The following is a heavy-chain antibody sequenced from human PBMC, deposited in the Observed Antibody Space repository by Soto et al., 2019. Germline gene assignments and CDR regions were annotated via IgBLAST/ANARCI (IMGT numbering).Heavy chain of an antibody. V-gene: IGHV4-31*03. CDR2: IYYSGST. D-gene: IGHD2-8*01. CDR1: GDSIRNGDYY. J-gene: IGHJ4*02. CDR3: ARTSQSRRIWCKFDY. Sequence: QVQLQESGPGLVKPSQTLSLTCTVSGDSIRNGDYYWTWIRQHPGKGLEWIGYIYYSGSTYYNPSLKSRVTISVDTSKNQFSLKLSSVTAADTAVYFCARTSQSRRIWCKFDYWGQGTLVTVSS.